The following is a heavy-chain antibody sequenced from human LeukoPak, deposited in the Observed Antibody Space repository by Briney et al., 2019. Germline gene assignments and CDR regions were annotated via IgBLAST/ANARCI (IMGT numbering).Heavy chain of an antibody. CDR3: VRRPSSGWNYFNY. V-gene: IGHV4-59*01. J-gene: IGHJ4*02. D-gene: IGHD6-25*01. CDR2: IYYSGST. CDR1: GGSISSYY. Sequence: SETLSLTCTVFGGSISSYYWSWIRQPPGKGLEWIGYIYYSGSTNYNPSLKSRVTISVDTSKNQFSLKLSSVTAADTAVYYCVRRPSSGWNYFNYWGQGTLVTVSS.